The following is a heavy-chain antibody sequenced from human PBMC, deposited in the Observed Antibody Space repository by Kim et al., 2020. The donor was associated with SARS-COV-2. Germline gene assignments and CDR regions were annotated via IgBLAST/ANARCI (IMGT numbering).Heavy chain of an antibody. CDR1: GGSISAITYY. V-gene: IGHV4-39*01. Sequence: SETLSLTCTVSGGSISAITYYWGWIRQPPGKGLDWIANVYYSGTTSYNPSLESRVSISVDTSKNQVSLKLSSVTAADTAVYFCARGYSPKLFLGYWGQGTLVTVSS. D-gene: IGHD5-18*01. CDR2: VYYSGTT. J-gene: IGHJ4*02. CDR3: ARGYSPKLFLGY.